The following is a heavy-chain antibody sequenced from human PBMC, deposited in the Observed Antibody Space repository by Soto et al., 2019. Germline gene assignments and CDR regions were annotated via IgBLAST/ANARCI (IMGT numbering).Heavy chain of an antibody. CDR2: INPSGGST. CDR3: ARALRMVIIHDIWLFDL. J-gene: IGHJ2*01. Sequence: ASVKVSCKASGYTFTSYYMHWVRQAPGQGLEWMGIINPSGGSTSYAQKFQGRVTMTRDTSTSTVYMELSSLRSEDAAVYYCARALRMVIIHDIWLFDLWGRGSLDTGSS. V-gene: IGHV1-46*03. CDR1: GYTFTSYY. D-gene: IGHD3-3*01.